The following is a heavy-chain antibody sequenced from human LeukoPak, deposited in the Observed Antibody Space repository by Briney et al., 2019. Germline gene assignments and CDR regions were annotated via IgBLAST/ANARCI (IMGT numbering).Heavy chain of an antibody. CDR3: ASRRVYCSGGSCWFDP. Sequence: SETLSLTCTVSGGSISSYYWSWIRQPPGKGLEWIGYIYYSGSTNYNPSLKSRVTISVDTSKNQFSLKLSSVTAADTAVYYCASRRVYCSGGSCWFDPWGQGTLVTVSS. CDR2: IYYSGST. V-gene: IGHV4-59*01. J-gene: IGHJ5*02. CDR1: GGSISSYY. D-gene: IGHD2-15*01.